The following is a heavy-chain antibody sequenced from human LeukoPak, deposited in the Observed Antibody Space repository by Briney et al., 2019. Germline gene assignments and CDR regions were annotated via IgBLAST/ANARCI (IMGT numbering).Heavy chain of an antibody. CDR1: GFTFSSYW. V-gene: IGHV3-74*01. CDR2: INSDGSST. D-gene: IGHD3-3*01. Sequence: GRSLRLSCAASGFTFSSYWMHWVRQAPGKGLVWVSRINSDGSSTSYADSVKGRFTISRDNAKNTLYLQMNSLRAEDTAVYYCARDLGGSGYESYFDYWGQGTLVTVSS. J-gene: IGHJ4*02. CDR3: ARDLGGSGYESYFDY.